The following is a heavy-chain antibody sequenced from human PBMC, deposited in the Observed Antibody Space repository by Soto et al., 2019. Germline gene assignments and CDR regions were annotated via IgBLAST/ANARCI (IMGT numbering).Heavy chain of an antibody. J-gene: IGHJ5*01. CDR1: AAFISGFY. CDR3: GRGGTKTLRDWFDP. Sequence: SQTLSRTCIVSAAFISGFYWSWIRKSAGKGMEWIGLVYATGTTAYNRSRKFRVMMSVYPSQKQLSLNLRSVTAAATPAYYVGRGGTKTLRDWFDPWGQGISVTVSS. V-gene: IGHV4-4*07. D-gene: IGHD1-1*01. CDR2: VYATGTT.